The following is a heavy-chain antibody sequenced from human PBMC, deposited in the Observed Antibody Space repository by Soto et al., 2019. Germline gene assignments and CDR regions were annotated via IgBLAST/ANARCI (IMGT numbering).Heavy chain of an antibody. J-gene: IGHJ4*02. CDR1: GFTFSSYA. V-gene: IGHV1-69*13. CDR2: IIPIFGTA. D-gene: IGHD6-13*01. CDR3: ARNEEEDGSQFDY. Sequence: GASVKVSCKASGFTFSSYAISWVRQAPGQGLEWMGGIIPIFGTANYAQKFQGRVTITADESTSTAYMELSSLRSEDTAVYYCARNEEEDGSQFDYWGQGTLVTVSS.